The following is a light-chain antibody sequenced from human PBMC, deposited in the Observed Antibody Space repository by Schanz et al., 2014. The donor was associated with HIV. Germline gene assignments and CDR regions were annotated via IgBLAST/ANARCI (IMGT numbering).Light chain of an antibody. J-gene: IGLJ3*02. CDR1: NLGSKS. CDR2: YDS. CDR3: ATWDDSLDGWV. Sequence: SYELTQPPSVSVAPGKTASITCGGNNLGSKSVHWYQQKPGQAPVLVIHYDSDRPSGIPERFSGSQSGASASLAISGLQSEDEADYFCATWDDSLDGWVFGGGTKLTVL. V-gene: IGLV3-21*01.